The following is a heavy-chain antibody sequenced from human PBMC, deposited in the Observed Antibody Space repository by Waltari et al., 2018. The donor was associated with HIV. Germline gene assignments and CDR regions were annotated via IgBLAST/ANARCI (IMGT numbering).Heavy chain of an antibody. CDR2: ITASSIDI. J-gene: IGHJ4*02. Sequence: EVQLVESGGGLVKPGGSLRLSCAASGFAFSGYNMNWVRQAPGKGLEWVSSITASSIDIYYAESVKGRFTISRDNAKNSVYLQMNSLRAEDTAIYYCARVLSNYYFDYWGQGALVTVSS. V-gene: IGHV3-21*06. CDR1: GFAFSGYN. CDR3: ARVLSNYYFDY.